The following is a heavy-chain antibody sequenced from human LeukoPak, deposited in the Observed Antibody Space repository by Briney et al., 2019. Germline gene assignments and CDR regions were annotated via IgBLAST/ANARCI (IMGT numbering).Heavy chain of an antibody. V-gene: IGHV3-30*03. J-gene: IGHJ6*03. CDR2: ISYDGSNK. D-gene: IGHD4-11*01. CDR1: GFTFSSYS. Sequence: GGSLRLSCAASGFTFSSYSMNWVRQAPGKGLEWVAVISYDGSNKYYADSVKGRFTISRDNSKNTLYLQMNSLRAEDTAEYYCARDGSYSNYYYYYYMDVWGKGTTVTVSS. CDR3: ARDGSYSNYYYYYYMDV.